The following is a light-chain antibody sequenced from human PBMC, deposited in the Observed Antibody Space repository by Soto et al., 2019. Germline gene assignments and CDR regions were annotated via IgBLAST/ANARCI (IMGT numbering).Light chain of an antibody. CDR1: SSDVGAYNH. CDR3: SSYTSSSTLV. J-gene: IGLJ2*01. V-gene: IGLV2-14*01. Sequence: QSALTQPASVSGSPGQSITISCTGTSSDVGAYNHVSWYQQHPGKAPKLMIYDVSNRPSGVSNRLSGSKSGNTASLTISGLQAEDEADYYCSSYTSSSTLVFGGGTKLTVL. CDR2: DVS.